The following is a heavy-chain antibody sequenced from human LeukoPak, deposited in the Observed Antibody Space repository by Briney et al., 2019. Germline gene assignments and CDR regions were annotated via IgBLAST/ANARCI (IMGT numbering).Heavy chain of an antibody. CDR1: GTSISNYH. CDR2: ISYRGVT. CDR3: ARDLLRSGYYYFDY. J-gene: IGHJ4*02. Sequence: PSETLSLTCTVSGTSISNYHWSWIRQPPGKGLEWIGYISYRGVTNYNPSLKSRITISVDTSKNQFSLRMNSVTAADTAVYYCARDLLRSGYYYFDYWGQGTLVTVSS. D-gene: IGHD3-22*01. V-gene: IGHV4-59*01.